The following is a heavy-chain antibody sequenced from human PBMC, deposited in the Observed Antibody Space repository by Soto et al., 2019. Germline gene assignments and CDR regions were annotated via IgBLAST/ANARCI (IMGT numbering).Heavy chain of an antibody. Sequence: PGGSLRLSCAASGFTFSSYAMSWVRQAPGKGLEWVSAISGSGGSTYYADSVKGRFTISRDNSKNTLYLQMNSLRAEDTAVYYSARDPLWGTAMVLWYFDLWGRGTLVTVSS. J-gene: IGHJ2*01. CDR2: ISGSGGST. V-gene: IGHV3-23*01. CDR3: ARDPLWGTAMVLWYFDL. CDR1: GFTFSSYA. D-gene: IGHD5-18*01.